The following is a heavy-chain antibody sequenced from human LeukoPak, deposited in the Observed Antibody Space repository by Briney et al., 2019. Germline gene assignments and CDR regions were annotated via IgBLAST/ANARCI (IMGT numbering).Heavy chain of an antibody. J-gene: IGHJ4*02. V-gene: IGHV3-23*01. Sequence: GGSLRLSCAASGFTFSSYAMSWVRQAPGKGLEWVSAISGSGGSTYYADSVKGRFTISRDNSKNTLYLQMNSLRAEDTAVYYCARDRAYCGGDCPRYFDYWGQGTLVTVSS. CDR1: GFTFSSYA. D-gene: IGHD2-21*02. CDR3: ARDRAYCGGDCPRYFDY. CDR2: ISGSGGST.